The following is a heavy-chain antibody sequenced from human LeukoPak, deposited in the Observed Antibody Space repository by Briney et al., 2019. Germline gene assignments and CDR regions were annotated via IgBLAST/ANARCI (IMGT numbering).Heavy chain of an antibody. CDR3: ARDIYDSSGSYFDY. CDR1: GYTFTSYG. J-gene: IGHJ4*02. V-gene: IGHV1-69*05. Sequence: ASVKVSCKASGYTFTSYGISWVRQAPGQGLEWMGGIIPIFGTANYAQKFQGRVTITTDESTSTAYMELSSLRSEDTAVYYCARDIYDSSGSYFDYWGQGTLVTVSS. CDR2: IIPIFGTA. D-gene: IGHD3-22*01.